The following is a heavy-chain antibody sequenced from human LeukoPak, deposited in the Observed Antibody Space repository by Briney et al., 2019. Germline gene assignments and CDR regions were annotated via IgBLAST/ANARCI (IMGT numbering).Heavy chain of an antibody. CDR1: GDXVSSNSAA. CDR3: ASALVGATTSAFDI. V-gene: IGHV6-1*01. Sequence: PSQTLSLTCAISGDXVSSNSAAWNWIRQSPSRGLEWLGRTYYRSKWYNDYAVSVKSRITINPDSSKNQFSLQLNSVTPEDTAVYYCASALVGATTSAFDIWGQGTMVTVSS. CDR2: TYYRSKWYN. J-gene: IGHJ3*02. D-gene: IGHD1-26*01.